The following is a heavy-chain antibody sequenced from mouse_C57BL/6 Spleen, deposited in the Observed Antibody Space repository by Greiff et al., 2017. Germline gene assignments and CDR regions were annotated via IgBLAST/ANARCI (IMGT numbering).Heavy chain of an antibody. J-gene: IGHJ2*01. CDR2: ISPNFGTT. CDR3: ARSGANWDGYYFDY. CDR1: GYSFTDYN. V-gene: IGHV1-39*01. D-gene: IGHD4-1*01. Sequence: FQLQQSGPELVKPGASVKISCKASGYSFTDYNMNWVKQSNGKCLELIGVISPNFGTTSYNQKFKGKSTLTVDQSSSTAYMQLNSLTSEDSAVYYCARSGANWDGYYFDYWGQGTTLTVSS.